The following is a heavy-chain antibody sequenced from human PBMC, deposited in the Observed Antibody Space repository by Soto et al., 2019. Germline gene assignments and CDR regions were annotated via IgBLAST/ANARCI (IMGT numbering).Heavy chain of an antibody. CDR2: ISAYNGNT. CDR1: GYTFTSYG. CDR3: ARDAAYSSGWYDAYNWFDP. J-gene: IGHJ5*02. D-gene: IGHD6-19*01. Sequence: ASVKVSCKASGYTFTSYGISWVRQAPGQGLEWMGWISAYNGNTNYAQKLQGRVTMTTDTSTSTAYMELRSLRSDDTAVYYCARDAAYSSGWYDAYNWFDPWVQGTLVTVSS. V-gene: IGHV1-18*01.